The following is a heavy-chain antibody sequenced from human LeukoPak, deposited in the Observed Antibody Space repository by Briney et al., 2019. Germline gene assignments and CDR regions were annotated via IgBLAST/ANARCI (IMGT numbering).Heavy chain of an antibody. CDR2: INHSGST. CDR1: GGSFSGYY. CDR3: AGGDWVY. D-gene: IGHD2-21*01. Sequence: SETLSLTCAVYGGSFSGYYWSWIRQPPGKGLEWIGEINHSGSTNYNPSLKSRVTISVDTSKNQFSLKLSSVTAADTAVYYCAGGDWVYWGQGTLVTVSS. V-gene: IGHV4-34*01. J-gene: IGHJ4*02.